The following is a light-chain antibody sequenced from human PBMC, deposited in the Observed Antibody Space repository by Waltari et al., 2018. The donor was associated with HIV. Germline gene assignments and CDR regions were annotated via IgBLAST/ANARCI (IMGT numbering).Light chain of an antibody. CDR3: CSYANSDPSDYV. Sequence: QSALTQPASVSGSPGQSITISCTGTSSDVGTYNLVSWYQQPPGGAPILILFGVDERHPGLASRFSGYKAGNTATLIIAGLQAGEDATDFSCSYANSDPSDYVVGSGTKGTVL. J-gene: IGLJ1*01. CDR1: SSDVGTYNL. V-gene: IGLV2-23*02. CDR2: GVD.